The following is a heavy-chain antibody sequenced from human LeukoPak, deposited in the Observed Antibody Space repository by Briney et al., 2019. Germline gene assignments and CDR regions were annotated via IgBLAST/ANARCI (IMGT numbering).Heavy chain of an antibody. CDR3: ARDSGTRGEVKFDP. D-gene: IGHD3-10*01. Sequence: SETLTLPCSVSGGSLSNHFWSWLRQPAGKGLEWIGRNYPSGNTKYNASLKRRVTLSVDTSKTQFYLSLSSVTAADTDVYNCARDSGTRGEVKFDPWGQGTLVTVSS. J-gene: IGHJ5*02. V-gene: IGHV4-4*07. CDR2: NYPSGNT. CDR1: GGSLSNHF.